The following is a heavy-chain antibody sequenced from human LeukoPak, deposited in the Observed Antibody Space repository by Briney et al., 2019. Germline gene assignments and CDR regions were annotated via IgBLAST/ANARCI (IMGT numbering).Heavy chain of an antibody. V-gene: IGHV3-48*01. Sequence: GGSLRLSCAASGFTLSGNSMNWLRQAPGKGLEWVSYISSSGSTIYYADSVKGRFTISRDSSKNTLYLQMNSLRPEDTAVYYCAKSGGSYYSTLDSWGQGTLVTVSS. CDR1: GFTLSGNS. D-gene: IGHD1-26*01. CDR3: AKSGGSYYSTLDS. J-gene: IGHJ4*02. CDR2: ISSSGSTI.